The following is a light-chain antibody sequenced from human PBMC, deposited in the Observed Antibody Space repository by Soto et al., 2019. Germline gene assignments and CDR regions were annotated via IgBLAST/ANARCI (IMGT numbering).Light chain of an antibody. CDR3: QQRSNRPPIT. CDR1: QSVSSY. Sequence: DIVLTQSPASLSVSPGERASLTCRASQSVSSYLAWYQQRPGQAPRLLIYDASSRDSGVPARFSGSGSGTNYTPTTSSLEPEDFAAYYCQQRSNRPPITFGQGTRLEI. J-gene: IGKJ5*01. V-gene: IGKV3-11*01. CDR2: DAS.